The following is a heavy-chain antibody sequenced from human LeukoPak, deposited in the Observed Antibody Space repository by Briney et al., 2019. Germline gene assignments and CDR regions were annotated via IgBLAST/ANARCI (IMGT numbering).Heavy chain of an antibody. V-gene: IGHV4-38-2*02. CDR3: ARSKAHLSTSWYGTWFDP. CDR2: MYHSGDT. J-gene: IGHJ5*02. CDR1: GYAVSSGYY. D-gene: IGHD2-2*01. Sequence: SETLSLTCTVSGYAVSSGYYWGWLRQPPGKGLEWIGSMYHSGDTYYNPSLKRRVTISDDTSKNQLSLKLNSVTAADTAVYYCARSKAHLSTSWYGTWFDPWGQGTLVTVSS.